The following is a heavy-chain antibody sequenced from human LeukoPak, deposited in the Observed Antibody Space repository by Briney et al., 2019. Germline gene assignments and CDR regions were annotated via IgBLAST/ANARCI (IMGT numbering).Heavy chain of an antibody. CDR2: ISGSGGNT. J-gene: IGHJ4*02. D-gene: IGHD3-10*01. V-gene: IGHV3-23*01. CDR1: GFTFSSYA. CDR3: ANETFYYGSGSFMGY. Sequence: GGSLRLSCAASGFTFSSYAMSWVRQAPGKGLEWVSGISGSGGNTYCADSVKGRFTVSRDNSKNTLYLQMNSLRAEDTAVYYCANETFYYGSGSFMGYWGQGTLVTVSS.